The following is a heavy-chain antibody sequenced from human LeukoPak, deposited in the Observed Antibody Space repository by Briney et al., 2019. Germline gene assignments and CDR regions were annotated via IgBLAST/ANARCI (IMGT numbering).Heavy chain of an antibody. D-gene: IGHD2-2*01. CDR1: GYTFTGYY. J-gene: IGHJ6*03. V-gene: IGHV1-2*02. CDR3: ARADCSSTSCYEVGYYYYYMDV. CDR2: INPNSGGT. Sequence: ASVKVPCKASGYTFTGYYMHWVRQAPGQGLEWMGWINPNSGGTNYAQKFQGRVTMTRDTSISTAYMELSRLRSDDTAVYYCARADCSSTSCYEVGYYYYYMDVWGKGTTVTVSS.